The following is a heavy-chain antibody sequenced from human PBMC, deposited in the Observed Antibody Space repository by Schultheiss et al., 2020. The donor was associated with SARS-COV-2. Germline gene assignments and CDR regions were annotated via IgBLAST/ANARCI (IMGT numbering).Heavy chain of an antibody. D-gene: IGHD3-22*01. J-gene: IGHJ6*02. Sequence: GGSLRLSCAASGFTFSSYGMHWVRQAPGKGLEWVAVIWYDGSNKYYADSVKGRFTICRDNSKNTLYLQMNSLRAEDTAVYYCARLPLLTPGGDSRCYPPYCCYDSMDVWSQGTTVTVAS. V-gene: IGHV3-33*01. CDR1: GFTFSSYG. CDR3: ARLPLLTPGGDSRCYPPYCCYDSMDV. CDR2: IWYDGSNK.